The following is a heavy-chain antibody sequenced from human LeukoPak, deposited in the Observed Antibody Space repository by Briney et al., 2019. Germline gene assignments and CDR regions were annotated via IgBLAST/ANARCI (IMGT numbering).Heavy chain of an antibody. J-gene: IGHJ3*02. CDR3: ASSRYFDWFLVSDAFDI. CDR1: GGSISNANYY. CDR2: IYHSGST. V-gene: IGHV4-39*07. Sequence: PSQTLSLTCTVSGGSISNANYYWSWIRQPPGKGLEWIGEIYHSGSTNYNPSLKSRVTISVDKSKNQFSLKLSSVTAADTAVYYCASSRYFDWFLVSDAFDIWGQGTMVTVSS. D-gene: IGHD3-9*01.